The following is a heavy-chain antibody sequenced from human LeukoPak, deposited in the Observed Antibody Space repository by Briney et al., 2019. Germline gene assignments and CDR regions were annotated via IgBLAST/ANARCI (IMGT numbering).Heavy chain of an antibody. Sequence: SETLSLTCAVYGGSLSGYSWSWIRQPPGKGLEWIGYIYHSGSTYYNPSLKSRVTISVDRSKNQFSLKLSSVTAADTAVYYCARDGGYGDYFDYWGQGTLVTVSS. CDR2: IYHSGST. CDR3: ARDGGYGDYFDY. D-gene: IGHD4-17*01. V-gene: IGHV4-30-2*01. J-gene: IGHJ4*02. CDR1: GGSLSGYS.